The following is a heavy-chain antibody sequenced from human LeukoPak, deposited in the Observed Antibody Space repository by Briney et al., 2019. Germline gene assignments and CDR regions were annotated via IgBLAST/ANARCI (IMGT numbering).Heavy chain of an antibody. D-gene: IGHD3-10*01. V-gene: IGHV3-30-3*01. Sequence: GGSLRLSCAASGFTFGSYAMHWVRQAPGKGLEWVAVISYDGSNKYYADSVKGRFTISRDNSKNTLYLQMNSLRAEDTAVYYCAKDSGGPRSSYFQHWGQGTLVTVSS. CDR1: GFTFGSYA. CDR3: AKDSGGPRSSYFQH. J-gene: IGHJ1*01. CDR2: ISYDGSNK.